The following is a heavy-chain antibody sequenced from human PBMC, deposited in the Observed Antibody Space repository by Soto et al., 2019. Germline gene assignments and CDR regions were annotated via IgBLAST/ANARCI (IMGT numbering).Heavy chain of an antibody. CDR2: IYYSGST. CDR3: ARDLSGTDDSSGHNWFDP. V-gene: IGHV4-59*01. Sequence: PSETLSLTCTVSGGSISSYYWSWIRQPPGKGLEWIGYIYYSGSTNYNPSLKSRVTISVDTSKNQFSLKLSSVTAADTAVYYCARDLSGTDDSSGHNWFDPWGQGTLVTSPQ. D-gene: IGHD3-22*01. J-gene: IGHJ5*02. CDR1: GGSISSYY.